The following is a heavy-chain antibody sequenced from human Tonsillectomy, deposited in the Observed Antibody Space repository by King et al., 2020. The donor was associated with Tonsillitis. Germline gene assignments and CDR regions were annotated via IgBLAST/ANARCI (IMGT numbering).Heavy chain of an antibody. V-gene: IGHV3-30-3*01. D-gene: IGHD3-22*01. J-gene: IGHJ2*01. CDR3: ARGSSYYDDSGFVGNWYFDL. CDR1: GFTFSSYA. Sequence: VQLVESRGGVVQPGRSLRLSCAASGFTFSSYAMHWVRQAPGKGLEWVAAISYDGSNKYYADSVKGRFTISRDNSKKTQYLQMNSLRAEDTAVYYCARGSSYYDDSGFVGNWYFDLWGRGTLAT. CDR2: ISYDGSNK.